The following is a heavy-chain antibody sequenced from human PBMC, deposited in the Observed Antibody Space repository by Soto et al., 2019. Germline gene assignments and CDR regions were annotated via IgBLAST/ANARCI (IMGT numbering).Heavy chain of an antibody. CDR3: ARSEATALDF. CDR1: GDSMRISNW. CDR2: AHHSGRT. V-gene: IGHV4-4*02. J-gene: IGHJ4*02. Sequence: QVQLQESGPGLLKPSGTLSLTCTVSGDSMRISNWWNWVRQPPGKGLEWIGEAHHSGRTNYNPSLKSRVTISVDRSQNLFSLQLTSVTAADTAVYFCARSEATALDFWGQGILVTVSS.